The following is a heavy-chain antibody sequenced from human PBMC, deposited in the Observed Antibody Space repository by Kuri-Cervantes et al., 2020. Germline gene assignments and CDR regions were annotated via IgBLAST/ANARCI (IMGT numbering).Heavy chain of an antibody. CDR1: GYTFTSYG. CDR2: INPNSGGT. V-gene: IGHV1-2*04. J-gene: IGHJ4*02. D-gene: IGHD6-13*01. Sequence: ASVKVSCKAPGYTFTSYGISWVRQAPGQGLEWMGWINPNSGGTNYAQKFQGWVTMTRDTSISTAYMELSRLRSDDTAVYYCAREGYSSSWYSALHLDYWGQGTLVTVSS. CDR3: AREGYSSSWYSALHLDY.